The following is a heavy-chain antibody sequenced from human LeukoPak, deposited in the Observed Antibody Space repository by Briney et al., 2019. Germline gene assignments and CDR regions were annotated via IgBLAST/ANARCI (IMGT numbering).Heavy chain of an antibody. Sequence: GGSLRLSCAASAFSFRSYWMSWVRQASGKGLEWVASIKQDGSEKYYVDSVKGRFTTSRDNTKNSLYLQMNSLRAEDTAVYYCARDALISAKTHDAFDIWGQGTMVTVSS. CDR3: ARDALISAKTHDAFDI. J-gene: IGHJ3*02. CDR2: IKQDGSEK. CDR1: AFSFRSYW. V-gene: IGHV3-7*01. D-gene: IGHD6-25*01.